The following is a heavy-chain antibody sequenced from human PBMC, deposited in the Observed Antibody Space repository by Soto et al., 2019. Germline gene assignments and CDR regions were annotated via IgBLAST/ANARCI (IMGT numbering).Heavy chain of an antibody. D-gene: IGHD3-10*02. CDR2: IYFSGTT. CDR1: GGSISSGDYY. Sequence: SETLSLTCTVSGGSISSGDYYWSWIRQHPGKGLEWIGTIYFSGTTYYNPSLKSRVTISVDTSKNQFSLNLSSVTAADTAVYYCARGVRGASNWFDPWGQGTLVTVSS. CDR3: ARGVRGASNWFDP. V-gene: IGHV4-31*03. J-gene: IGHJ5*02.